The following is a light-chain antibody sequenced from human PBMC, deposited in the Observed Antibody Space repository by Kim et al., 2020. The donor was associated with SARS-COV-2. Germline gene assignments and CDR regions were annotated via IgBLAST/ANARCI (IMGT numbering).Light chain of an antibody. J-gene: IGLJ3*02. Sequence: GQSITIFCTGTSSDVGGYNYVSWYQQNPGKVPKLMIYDVTKRPSGVSNRFSGSKSGNTASLTISGLQAEDEADYYCTSYTSSTTVVFGGGTQLTVL. CDR1: SSDVGGYNY. CDR3: TSYTSSTTVV. CDR2: DVT. V-gene: IGLV2-14*04.